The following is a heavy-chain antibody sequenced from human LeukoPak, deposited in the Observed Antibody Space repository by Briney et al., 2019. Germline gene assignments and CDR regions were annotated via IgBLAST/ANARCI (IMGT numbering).Heavy chain of an antibody. CDR3: TPGVGDY. Sequence: GGSLRLSCAASGFTFSKVWMSWVRQVPGMGLEWVGRIKRRSDGGTTDYAAPVKDRFTISRDDSKNTLYLQMNSLKTDDTAVYYCTPGVGDYWGQGTLVTVSS. D-gene: IGHD1-14*01. J-gene: IGHJ4*02. CDR2: IKRRSDGGTT. V-gene: IGHV3-15*01. CDR1: GFTFSKVW.